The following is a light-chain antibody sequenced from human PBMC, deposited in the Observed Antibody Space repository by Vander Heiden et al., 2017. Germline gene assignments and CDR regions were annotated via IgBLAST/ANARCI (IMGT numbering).Light chain of an antibody. J-gene: IGLJ3*02. Sequence: QSALTQPASVSGRPGQSITISCGGTSSDIGAYNYVCWYQQYPGKAPKLMIYDVSNRPSGVSDRFSGSKSGNTASLTISGLQAEDEADYYCSSNAGGGTWVFGGGTKVTVL. CDR2: DVS. V-gene: IGLV2-14*01. CDR1: SSDIGAYNY. CDR3: SSNAGGGTWV.